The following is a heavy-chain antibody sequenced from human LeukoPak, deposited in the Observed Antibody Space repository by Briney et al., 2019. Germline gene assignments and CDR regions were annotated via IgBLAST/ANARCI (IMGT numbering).Heavy chain of an antibody. D-gene: IGHD3-10*01. Sequence: SETLSLTCTVSGGSISSFYWSWIRQPPGKGLEWIGYISWIGSSNYNPSLKSRVTMSVDTSKNQFSLTLSSVTAADTAVYYCARAAWLDYYGSGSYEPFDYWGQGTLVTVSS. CDR3: ARAAWLDYYGSGSYEPFDY. CDR2: ISWIGSS. J-gene: IGHJ4*02. CDR1: GGSISSFY. V-gene: IGHV4-59*01.